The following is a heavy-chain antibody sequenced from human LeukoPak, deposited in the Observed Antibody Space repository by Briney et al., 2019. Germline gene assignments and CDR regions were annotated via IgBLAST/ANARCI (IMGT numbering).Heavy chain of an antibody. J-gene: IGHJ4*02. CDR3: AKDSSETYNYYDSSGYSDY. D-gene: IGHD3-22*01. CDR2: IRTDGGST. Sequence: GGSLRLSCAASGFTFNKYAMSWVRQAPGKGLVWLSRIRTDGGSTYYADSVKGRFTVSRDNAKNSLYLQMNSLRAEDTAVYYCAKDSSETYNYYDSSGYSDYWGQGTLVTVSS. CDR1: GFTFNKYA. V-gene: IGHV3-23*01.